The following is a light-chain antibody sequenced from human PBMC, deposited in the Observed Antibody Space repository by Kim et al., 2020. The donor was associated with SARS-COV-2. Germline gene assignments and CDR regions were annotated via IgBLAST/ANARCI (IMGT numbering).Light chain of an antibody. J-gene: IGLJ1*01. CDR3: QSYDNSLSVLYV. CDR2: GNN. Sequence: SVTIACTGSSSNIGAGYDVHWYQQLPGTAPKLLIYGNNNRPSGVPDRFSGSKSGTSASLAITGLQAEDEADYYCQSYDNSLSVLYVFGTGTKVTVL. V-gene: IGLV1-40*01. CDR1: SSNIGAGYD.